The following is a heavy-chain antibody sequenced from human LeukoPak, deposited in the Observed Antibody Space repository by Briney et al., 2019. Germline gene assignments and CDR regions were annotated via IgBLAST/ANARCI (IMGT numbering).Heavy chain of an antibody. CDR3: ARDPYGDGLFDY. J-gene: IGHJ4*02. CDR2: ISAYNGNT. Sequence: ASVKVSCKASGYTFTSYGISWVRQAPGQGLEWMGWISAYNGNTNYAQKLQGRVTMTADTSTSTAYMELRSLRSDDTAVYYCARDPYGDGLFDYWGQGTLVTVSS. CDR1: GYTFTSYG. V-gene: IGHV1-18*01. D-gene: IGHD4-17*01.